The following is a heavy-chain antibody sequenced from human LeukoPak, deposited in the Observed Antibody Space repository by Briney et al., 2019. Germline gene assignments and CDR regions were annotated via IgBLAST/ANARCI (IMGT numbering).Heavy chain of an antibody. CDR1: GGSFSGYY. CDR2: INHSGST. CDR3: AIFPVGIAAAGTLY. V-gene: IGHV4-34*01. Sequence: SSETLSLTCAVYGGSFSGYYWSWVRQPPGKGLEWIGEINHSGSTNYNPSLKSRVTISVDTSQNQFSLKLSSVTAADTAVYYCAIFPVGIAAAGTLYWGQGTLVTVSS. D-gene: IGHD6-13*01. J-gene: IGHJ4*02.